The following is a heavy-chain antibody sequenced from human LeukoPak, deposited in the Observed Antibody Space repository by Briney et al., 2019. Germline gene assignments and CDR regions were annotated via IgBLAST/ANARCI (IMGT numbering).Heavy chain of an antibody. CDR3: ARDGHDYDILKGYYYGMDV. CDR2: ISAYNGNT. Sequence: GASVKVSCKASGYTFTSYGISWVRQAPGQGLEWMGWISAYNGNTNYAQKLQGRVTMTTDTSTSTAYMELRSLRSDDTAVYYCARDGHDYDILKGYYYGMDVWGQGTTVTVSS. J-gene: IGHJ6*02. CDR1: GYTFTSYG. D-gene: IGHD3-9*01. V-gene: IGHV1-18*01.